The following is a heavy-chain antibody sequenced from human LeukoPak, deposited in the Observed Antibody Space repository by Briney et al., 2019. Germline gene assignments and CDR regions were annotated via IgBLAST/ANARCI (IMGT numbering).Heavy chain of an antibody. CDR2: IYYSGST. V-gene: IGHV4-39*01. CDR1: GGSFSSGTNY. Sequence: SETLSLTCTVSGGSFSSGTNYWGWIRQPPGKGLEWIGSIYYSGSTYYNPSLKSRVTISVDTSKNQFSLKLSSVTAADTAVYYCARQLGYCSSTSCYADKVDYWGQGTLVTVSS. D-gene: IGHD2-2*01. J-gene: IGHJ4*02. CDR3: ARQLGYCSSTSCYADKVDY.